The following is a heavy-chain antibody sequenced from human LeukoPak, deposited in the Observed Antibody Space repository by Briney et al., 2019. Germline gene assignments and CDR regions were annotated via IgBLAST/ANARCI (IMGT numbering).Heavy chain of an antibody. Sequence: GGSLLLSCAASGFTVSSNYMSGVRRAPGKGLEWVSVIYSGGSTYYADSVKGRFTISRDNSKNTLYLQMNSLRAEDTAVYYCARSTPPVEWGQATLVTVSS. CDR3: ARSTPPVE. CDR2: IYSGGST. V-gene: IGHV3-66*02. CDR1: GFTVSSNY. J-gene: IGHJ4*02.